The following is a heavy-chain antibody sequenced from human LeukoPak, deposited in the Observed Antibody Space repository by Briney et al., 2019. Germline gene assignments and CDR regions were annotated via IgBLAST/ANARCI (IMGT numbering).Heavy chain of an antibody. J-gene: IGHJ3*02. V-gene: IGHV4-34*01. Sequence: PSETLSLTCVVYGGSFSGYYWSWIRQPPGKGLEWIGEINHSGSTNYNPSLKSRVTISVDTSKNQFSLKLRSVTAADTAVYYCARYCSGGSCYSDAFDIWGQGTMVTVSS. CDR1: GGSFSGYY. CDR2: INHSGST. CDR3: ARYCSGGSCYSDAFDI. D-gene: IGHD2-15*01.